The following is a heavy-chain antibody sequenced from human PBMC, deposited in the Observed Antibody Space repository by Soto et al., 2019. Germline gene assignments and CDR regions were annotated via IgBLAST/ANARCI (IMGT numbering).Heavy chain of an antibody. CDR3: ARDSAGSGWYGGFQYYYYGMDV. Sequence: GGSLRLSCAASGFTFSSYSMNWVRQAPGKGLEWVSSISSSSYIYYADSVKGRFTISRDNAKNSLYLQMNSLRAEDTAVYYCARDSAGSGWYGGFQYYYYGMDVWGQGTTVTVSS. CDR1: GFTFSSYS. D-gene: IGHD6-19*01. V-gene: IGHV3-21*01. J-gene: IGHJ6*02. CDR2: ISSSSYI.